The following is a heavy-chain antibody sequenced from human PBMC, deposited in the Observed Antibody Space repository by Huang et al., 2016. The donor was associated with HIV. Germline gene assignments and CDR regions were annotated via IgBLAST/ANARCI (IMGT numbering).Heavy chain of an antibody. J-gene: IGHJ4*02. Sequence: VQLVESGGGVVQTGRSLRLAFAASGFSFSTYGLHWVRQAPGKGLEWGAGISDDGRNKYYAHSVKCRFTISRDTSENKVYLQMNSLRHEDTAVYYCAKDGADEEWDIDYWGQGTLVTVSS. CDR2: ISDDGRNK. CDR3: AKDGADEEWDIDY. V-gene: IGHV3-30*18. D-gene: IGHD1-26*01. CDR1: GFSFSTYG.